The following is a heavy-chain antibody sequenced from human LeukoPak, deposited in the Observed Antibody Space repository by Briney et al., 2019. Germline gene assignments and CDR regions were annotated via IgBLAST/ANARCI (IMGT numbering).Heavy chain of an antibody. CDR1: GFTFRNYG. D-gene: IGHD2-2*01. V-gene: IGHV3-23*01. CDR2: IGGSGDTT. CDR3: AKVGVRGCSSSTCFIY. J-gene: IGHJ4*02. Sequence: GGSLRLSCAASGFTFRNYGLSWVRQAPGKGLEWVSAIGGSGDTTYYADSVKGRFTISRDNSKNTLYLQMNSLRPDDTAVYYCAKVGVRGCSSSTCFIYWGQGTLVTVSS.